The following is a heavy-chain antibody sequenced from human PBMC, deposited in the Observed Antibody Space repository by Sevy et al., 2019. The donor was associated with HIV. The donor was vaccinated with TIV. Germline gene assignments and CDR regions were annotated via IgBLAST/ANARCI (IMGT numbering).Heavy chain of an antibody. D-gene: IGHD1-7*01. J-gene: IGHJ6*02. CDR1: RFTFSGYT. CDR3: ARDRKLELRDYYYGMDV. CDR2: IYSSGDTI. V-gene: IGHV3-48*02. Sequence: GGSLRLSCVASRFTFSGYTMNWVRQAPGEGLAWLSYIYSSGDTIYYADSVKGRFTISRDNAKNSVFLQMNNLRDEDTAVYYCARDRKLELRDYYYGMDVWGQGTTVTVSS.